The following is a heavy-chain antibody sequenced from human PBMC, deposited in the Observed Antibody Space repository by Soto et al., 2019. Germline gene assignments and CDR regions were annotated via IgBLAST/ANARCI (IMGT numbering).Heavy chain of an antibody. CDR2: IYYSGST. Sequence: SETLSLTCTVSGGSISSYYWSWIRQPPGKGLEWIGYIYYSGSTNYNPSLKSRVTISVDTSKNQFSLKLSSVTAADTAVYYCARLVKQWLVREAPGWFDPWGQGTLVTVSS. D-gene: IGHD6-19*01. J-gene: IGHJ5*02. V-gene: IGHV4-59*01. CDR3: ARLVKQWLVREAPGWFDP. CDR1: GGSISSYY.